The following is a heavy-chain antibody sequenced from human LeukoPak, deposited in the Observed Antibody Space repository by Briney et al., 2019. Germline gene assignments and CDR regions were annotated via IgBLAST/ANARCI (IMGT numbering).Heavy chain of an antibody. CDR1: GFTFSSYS. D-gene: IGHD3-9*01. CDR2: ISSSSSTI. V-gene: IGHV3-48*02. J-gene: IGHJ5*02. Sequence: GGSLRLSCAASGFTFSSYSMTWVRQAPGKGLEWVSYISSSSSTIYYADSVKGRFTISRDNAKNSLYLQMNSLRDEDTAVYYCARDLAHYDILTGSGFDPWGQGTLVTVSS. CDR3: ARDLAHYDILTGSGFDP.